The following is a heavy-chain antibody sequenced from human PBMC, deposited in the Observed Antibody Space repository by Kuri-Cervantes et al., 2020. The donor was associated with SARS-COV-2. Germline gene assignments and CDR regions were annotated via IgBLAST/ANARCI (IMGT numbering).Heavy chain of an antibody. CDR2: ISSSSSYT. V-gene: IGHV3-11*06. Sequence: GGSLRLSCAASGFTFSDYYMSWIRQAPGKGLEWVSYISSSSSYTNYANSVKGRFTISRGNAKNSLYLQMNSLRAEDTAVYYCAREQWLELDAFDIWGQGTMVTVSS. CDR3: AREQWLELDAFDI. J-gene: IGHJ3*02. D-gene: IGHD6-19*01. CDR1: GFTFSDYY.